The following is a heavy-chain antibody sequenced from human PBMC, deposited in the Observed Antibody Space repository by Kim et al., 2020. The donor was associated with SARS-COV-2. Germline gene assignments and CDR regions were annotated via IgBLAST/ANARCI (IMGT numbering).Heavy chain of an antibody. CDR2: IYYSGST. D-gene: IGHD6-19*01. V-gene: IGHV4-39*01. J-gene: IGHJ4*02. CDR1: GGSISSSSYY. Sequence: SETLSLTCTVSGGSISSSSYYWGWIRQPPGKGLEWIGSIYYSGSTYYNPSLKSRVTISVDTSKNQFSLKLSSVTAADTAVYYCARTTRTQWLVRYWGQGTLVTVSS. CDR3: ARTTRTQWLVRY.